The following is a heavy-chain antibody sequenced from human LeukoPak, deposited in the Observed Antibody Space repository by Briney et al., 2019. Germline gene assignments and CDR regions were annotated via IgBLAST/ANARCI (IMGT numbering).Heavy chain of an antibody. J-gene: IGHJ4*02. Sequence: SVKVSCKASGFTFTSSAMQWVRQARGQRLEWIGWIVVGSGNTNYAQKFQERVTITRDMSTSTAYMELSSLRSEDTAVYYCAANELNSGTEKKEDYWGQGTLVTVSS. CDR2: IVVGSGNT. CDR3: AANELNSGTEKKEDY. CDR1: GFTFTSSA. V-gene: IGHV1-58*02. D-gene: IGHD1-7*01.